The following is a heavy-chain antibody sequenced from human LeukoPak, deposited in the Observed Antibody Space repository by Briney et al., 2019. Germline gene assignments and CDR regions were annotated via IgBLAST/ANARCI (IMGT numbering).Heavy chain of an antibody. J-gene: IGHJ3*02. Sequence: GGSLRLSCAASGFTVSSNYMSWVRQAPGKGLEWVSVMYSGGSTYYADSVKGRFTISRDNSKNTLYLQMNSLRAEDTAVYYCARLDFGDYVGAFYIWGQGTMVTVSS. CDR1: GFTVSSNY. V-gene: IGHV3-53*01. D-gene: IGHD4-17*01. CDR2: MYSGGST. CDR3: ARLDFGDYVGAFYI.